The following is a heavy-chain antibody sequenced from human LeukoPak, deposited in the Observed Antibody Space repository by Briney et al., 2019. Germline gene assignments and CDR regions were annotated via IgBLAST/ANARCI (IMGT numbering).Heavy chain of an antibody. CDR2: IKQDESEK. J-gene: IGHJ4*02. CDR1: GFTFSSYS. V-gene: IGHV3-7*01. CDR3: ARGRYFDF. Sequence: PGGSLRLSCAASGFTFSSYSMNWVRQAPGKGLEWVANIKQDESEKYYVDSVKGRFIISRDNAKNSLYLQMNSLRAEDTAVYYCARGRYFDFWGQGTLVTVSS.